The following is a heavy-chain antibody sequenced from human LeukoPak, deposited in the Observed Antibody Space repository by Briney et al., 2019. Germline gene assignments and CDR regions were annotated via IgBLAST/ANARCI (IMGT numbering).Heavy chain of an antibody. Sequence: GGSLRLSCAASGFTFSSYAMSWVRQAPGKGLEWVSAISGSGGSTYYADSVKGRFTISRDNSKNTLYLQMNSLRAEDTAVYYCARARLDYGDTFDYWGQGTLVTVSS. V-gene: IGHV3-23*01. CDR1: GFTFSSYA. CDR3: ARARLDYGDTFDY. J-gene: IGHJ4*02. CDR2: ISGSGGST. D-gene: IGHD4-17*01.